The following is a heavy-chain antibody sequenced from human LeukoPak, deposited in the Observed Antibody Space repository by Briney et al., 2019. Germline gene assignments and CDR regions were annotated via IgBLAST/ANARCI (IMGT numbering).Heavy chain of an antibody. CDR3: ATGVPYDSQYYWFHP. D-gene: IGHD3-22*01. J-gene: IGHJ5*02. Sequence: ASVKLSCNGSGYTLTELSIHRVRHAPGKGHGWKGGLGPGDGETFYAQKCQGRDTMTEDTPTDTDDMEVSRMRSEETGVYDCATGVPYDSQYYWFHPWGGGALVAVSS. CDR2: LGPGDGET. CDR1: GYTLTELS. V-gene: IGHV1-24*01.